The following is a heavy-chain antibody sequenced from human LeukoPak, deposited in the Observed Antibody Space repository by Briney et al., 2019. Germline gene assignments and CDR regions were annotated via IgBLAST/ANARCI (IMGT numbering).Heavy chain of an antibody. D-gene: IGHD6-19*01. CDR1: GDSINGADYY. CDR3: ARAYTSGPTFDN. V-gene: IGHV4-30-4*01. CDR2: IYYSGTT. J-gene: IGHJ4*02. Sequence: SQTLSLTCSVAGDSINGADYYLSWIRQSPGEGLEWIGYIYYSGTTYYSPSIKSRVSISVDTSNNQFSLKLTSVTAADMAVYYCARAYTSGPTFDNWGQGILVTVSS.